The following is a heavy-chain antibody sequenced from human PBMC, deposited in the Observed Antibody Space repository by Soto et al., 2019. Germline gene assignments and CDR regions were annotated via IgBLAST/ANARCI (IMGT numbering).Heavy chain of an antibody. J-gene: IGHJ6*02. V-gene: IGHV3-13*01. CDR3: ARVPQFTTAYHYYYYGMDV. CDR2: IGTAGDT. Sequence: GGSLRLSCAASGFTFSSYDMHWVRQATGKGLEWVSAIGTAGDTYYPGSVKGRFTISRENAKNSLYLQMNSLRAEDTAVYYCARVPQFTTAYHYYYYGMDVWGQGTTVTVSS. D-gene: IGHD3-22*01. CDR1: GFTFSSYD.